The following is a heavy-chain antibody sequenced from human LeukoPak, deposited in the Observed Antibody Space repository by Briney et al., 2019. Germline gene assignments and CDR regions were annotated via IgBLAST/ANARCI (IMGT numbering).Heavy chain of an antibody. CDR3: ARDKQWRGGYFDY. V-gene: IGHV4-59*01. CDR1: GGSISSYY. J-gene: IGHJ4*02. CDR2: IYYSGST. Sequence: PSETLSLTCTVSGGSISSYYWSWIRQPPGKGLEWIGYIYYSGSTNYNPSLKSRVTISVDTSKNQFSLKLSSVTAADTAVYYCARDKQWRGGYFDYEGQGTLVTVSS. D-gene: IGHD6-19*01.